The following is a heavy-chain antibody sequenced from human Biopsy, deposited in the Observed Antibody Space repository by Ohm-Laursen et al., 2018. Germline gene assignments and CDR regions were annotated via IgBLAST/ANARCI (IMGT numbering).Heavy chain of an antibody. CDR2: INVYSNKK. CDR3: ARSPGRDRMDV. V-gene: IGHV3-48*04. Sequence: SPRLSCAASEFTFSGYSMNWVRQAPGRGLEWVSYINVYSNKKYYADSVKGRFIVSRDNDKNSLYLQMNSLRAEDTAVYHCARSPGRDRMDVWGQGTTVIVSS. CDR1: EFTFSGYS. J-gene: IGHJ6*02. D-gene: IGHD1-14*01.